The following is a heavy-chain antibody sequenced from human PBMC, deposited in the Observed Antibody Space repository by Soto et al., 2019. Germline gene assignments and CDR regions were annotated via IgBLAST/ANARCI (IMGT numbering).Heavy chain of an antibody. V-gene: IGHV4-39*01. CDR2: IYYSGST. Sequence: QLQLQESGPGLVKPSETLSLTCTVSGGSISSSSYYWGWIRQPPGKGLEWIGSIYYSGSTYYNPSLKVRVTIPVDTSKNQFSLKLRSATAAAAAVYYCARPPATTVTASPPLDYWGQGTLVTVSS. CDR3: ARPPATTVTASPPLDY. CDR1: GGSISSSSYY. J-gene: IGHJ4*02. D-gene: IGHD4-17*01.